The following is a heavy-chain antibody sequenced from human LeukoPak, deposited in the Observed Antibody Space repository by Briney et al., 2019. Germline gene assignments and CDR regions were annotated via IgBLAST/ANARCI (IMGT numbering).Heavy chain of an antibody. CDR1: GYTFTGYY. CDR3: ARDRDYYDSSGYYWFDY. Sequence: GASVKVSCKASGYTFTGYYMHWVRQAPGQGLEWMGWINPNSGGTNYAQKFQGRVTMTRDTPISTAYMELSRLRSDDTAVYYCARDRDYYDSSGYYWFDYWGQGTLVTVSS. D-gene: IGHD3-22*01. CDR2: INPNSGGT. V-gene: IGHV1-2*02. J-gene: IGHJ4*02.